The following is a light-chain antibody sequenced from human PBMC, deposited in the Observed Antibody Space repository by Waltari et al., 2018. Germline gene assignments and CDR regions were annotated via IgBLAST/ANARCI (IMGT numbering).Light chain of an antibody. Sequence: HSVSESPGKTVTISCTRSSGNIATNYVQWYQQRPGSAPTKVIYEDNQRPSGVPDPFSGSIDSSSNSASLIISGLKAEDEADYYCQSFDSSHVVFGGGTKLTVL. J-gene: IGLJ2*01. CDR1: SGNIATNY. CDR2: EDN. CDR3: QSFDSSHVV. V-gene: IGLV6-57*03.